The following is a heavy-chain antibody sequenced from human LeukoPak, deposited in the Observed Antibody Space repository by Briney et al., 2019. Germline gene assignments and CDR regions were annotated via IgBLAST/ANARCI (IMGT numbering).Heavy chain of an antibody. CDR1: GFSFGSYL. CDR2: MKNDGIEK. CDR3: AREGREGYNYPALDF. Sequence: GGSLRLSCVASGFSFGSYLMAWVRQAPGERLEWVANMKNDGIEKNHVGSVKGRFTISRDNTKNSLYLHMSSLRVEDTAVYYCAREGREGYNYPALDFWGQGILVTVSS. V-gene: IGHV3-7*05. J-gene: IGHJ4*02. D-gene: IGHD5-24*01.